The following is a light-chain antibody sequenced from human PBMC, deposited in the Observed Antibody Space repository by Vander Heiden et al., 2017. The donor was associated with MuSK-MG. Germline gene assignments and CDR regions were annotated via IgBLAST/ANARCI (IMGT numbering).Light chain of an antibody. Sequence: DILMIQSPSSLPASAGDSVPITCRASQNIRNYVNWYQQKPGKAPYLLIYTASRLQTGVPSRFSGSGSGTDFTLTISGLQREDFATYFCQQSDNTPYTFGQGTRLEIK. J-gene: IGKJ2*01. CDR2: TAS. CDR1: QNIRNY. V-gene: IGKV1-39*01. CDR3: QQSDNTPYT.